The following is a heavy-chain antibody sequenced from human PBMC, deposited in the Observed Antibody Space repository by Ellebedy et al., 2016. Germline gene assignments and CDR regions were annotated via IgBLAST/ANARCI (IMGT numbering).Heavy chain of an antibody. CDR1: GGSISSGGYS. Sequence: SETLSLTXAVSGGSISSGGYSWTWIRQPPGKGLEWIGYIYYSGSTNYNPSLKSRVTISVDTSKNQFSLKLSSVTAADTAVYYCAMIFSDYWGQGTLVTVSS. CDR3: AMIFSDY. V-gene: IGHV4-30-2*01. J-gene: IGHJ4*02. CDR2: IYYSGST. D-gene: IGHD3-9*01.